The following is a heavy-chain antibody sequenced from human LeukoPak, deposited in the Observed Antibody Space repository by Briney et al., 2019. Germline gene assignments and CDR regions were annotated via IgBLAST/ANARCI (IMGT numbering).Heavy chain of an antibody. Sequence: ASVKVSCKASGGTFSSYAISWVRQAPGKGLEWMGGIIPIFGTANYAQRFQGRVTITTDESTSTAYMELSSLRSEDTAVYYCARERDIVVVPAAYNWFDPWGQGTLVTVSS. J-gene: IGHJ5*02. CDR2: IIPIFGTA. CDR1: GGTFSSYA. V-gene: IGHV1-69*05. CDR3: ARERDIVVVPAAYNWFDP. D-gene: IGHD2-2*01.